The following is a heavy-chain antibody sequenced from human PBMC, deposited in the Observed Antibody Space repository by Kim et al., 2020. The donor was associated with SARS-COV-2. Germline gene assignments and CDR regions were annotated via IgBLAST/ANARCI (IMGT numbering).Heavy chain of an antibody. Sequence: GGSLRLSCAASGFTFSNAWMSWVRQAPGKGLEWVGRIKSKTDGGTTDYAAPVKGRFTISRDDSKNTLYLQMNSLKTEDTAVYYCTTRKLGYCSGGSCYVTDFDYWGQGTLVTVSS. CDR3: TTRKLGYCSGGSCYVTDFDY. CDR1: GFTFSNAW. J-gene: IGHJ4*02. V-gene: IGHV3-15*01. CDR2: IKSKTDGGTT. D-gene: IGHD2-15*01.